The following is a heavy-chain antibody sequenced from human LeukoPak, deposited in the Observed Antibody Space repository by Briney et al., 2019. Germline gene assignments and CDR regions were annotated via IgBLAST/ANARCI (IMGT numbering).Heavy chain of an antibody. CDR3: ARLGHGGNSPRYYFDY. Sequence: SETLSLTCTVSGGSISSSSYYWGWIRQPPGKGLEWIGSTYYSGSTYYNPSLKSRVTISVDTSKNQFSLKLSSVTAADTAVYYCARLGHGGNSPRYYFDYWGQGTLVTVSS. CDR1: GGSISSSSYY. D-gene: IGHD4-23*01. J-gene: IGHJ4*02. V-gene: IGHV4-39*01. CDR2: TYYSGST.